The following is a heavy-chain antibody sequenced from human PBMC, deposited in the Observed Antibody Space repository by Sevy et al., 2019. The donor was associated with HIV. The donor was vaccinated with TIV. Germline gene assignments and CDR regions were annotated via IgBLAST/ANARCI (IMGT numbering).Heavy chain of an antibody. Sequence: GGSLRLSCTASGFPFSSYEMNWVRQAPGKGLEWVSYITNSGTTQYYSDSVRGRFTISRDNARNSLHLQLNSLRAEDTAVYYCARDLPPSATTVAHFECWGQGTLVTVSS. CDR3: ARDLPPSATTVAHFEC. CDR1: GFPFSSYE. D-gene: IGHD4-17*01. V-gene: IGHV3-48*03. CDR2: ITNSGTTQ. J-gene: IGHJ4*02.